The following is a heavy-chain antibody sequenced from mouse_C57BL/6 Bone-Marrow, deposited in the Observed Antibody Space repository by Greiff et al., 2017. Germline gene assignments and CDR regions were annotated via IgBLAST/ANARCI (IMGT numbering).Heavy chain of an antibody. Sequence: EVKLVESGGGLVKPGGSLKLSCAASGFTFSSYAMSWVRQTPEKGLEWVATISVGGSYTYYPDNVKGRFTISRDNDNNNPYLLMSHLKSEHTAMYCCAGGGLITTPLDDGGQGTTLTVSS. CDR3: AGGGLITTPLDD. J-gene: IGHJ2*01. D-gene: IGHD1-1*01. CDR2: ISVGGSYT. V-gene: IGHV5-4*03. CDR1: GFTFSSYA.